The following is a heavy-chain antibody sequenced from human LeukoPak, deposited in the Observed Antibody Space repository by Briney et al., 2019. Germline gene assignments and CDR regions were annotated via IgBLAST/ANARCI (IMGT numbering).Heavy chain of an antibody. J-gene: IGHJ4*02. CDR2: INPNSGGT. CDR1: GYTFTGYY. V-gene: IGHV1-2*02. D-gene: IGHD3-22*01. CDR3: ARDRGYYYDSSPDY. Sequence: GASVKVSCKASGYTFTGYYMHWVRQAPGQGLEWMGWINPNSGGTNYAQKFQGRVTMTRDTSISTAYMELSRLRSDDTAVYYCARDRGYYYDSSPDYWGQGTLVTVSS.